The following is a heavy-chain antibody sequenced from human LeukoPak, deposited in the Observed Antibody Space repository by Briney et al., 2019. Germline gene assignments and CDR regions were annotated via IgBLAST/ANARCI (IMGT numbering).Heavy chain of an antibody. CDR1: GGSISSYY. J-gene: IGHJ4*02. D-gene: IGHD3-16*01. CDR2: IYYSGST. Sequence: PSETLSLTCTASGGSISSYYWSWIRQPPGKGLEWIGYIYYSGSTNYNPSLKSRVTISVDTSKNQFSLKLSSVTAADTAVYYCARQPRSYGYYFDYWGQGTLVTVSS. CDR3: ARQPRSYGYYFDY. V-gene: IGHV4-59*01.